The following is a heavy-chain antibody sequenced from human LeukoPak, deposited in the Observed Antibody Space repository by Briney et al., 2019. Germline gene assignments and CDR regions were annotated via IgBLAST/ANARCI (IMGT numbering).Heavy chain of an antibody. CDR2: ISDSGRT. J-gene: IGHJ5*02. V-gene: IGHV4-59*08. D-gene: IGHD3-16*01. CDR1: GGSIRSYY. CDR3: ARQFALTCFDH. Sequence: KPSETVSLTCTVSGGSIRSYYWSWIRQPPGKGLEWIGYISDSGRTNYNPSLKSGVSISEDTSKNQLSLKLTSVTAADTAVYYCARQFALTCFDHWGQGTQVTVSS.